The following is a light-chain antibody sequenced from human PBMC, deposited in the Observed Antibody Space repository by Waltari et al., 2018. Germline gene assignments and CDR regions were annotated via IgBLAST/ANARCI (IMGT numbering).Light chain of an antibody. CDR1: QSLVHSDGNTY. V-gene: IGKV2-30*02. CDR2: KVS. Sequence: DVVMTQSPLSLPVTLGQPASISCRSSQSLVHSDGNTYLNWFQQRPGQSPRRLIYKVSNRDSGVPDRCSGSGSGTDFTLKISRVEAEDVGVYYCMQGTHWPPWTFGQGTKVEIK. J-gene: IGKJ1*01. CDR3: MQGTHWPPWT.